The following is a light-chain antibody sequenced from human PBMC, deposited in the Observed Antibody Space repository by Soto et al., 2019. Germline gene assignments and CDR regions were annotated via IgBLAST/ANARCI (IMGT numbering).Light chain of an antibody. V-gene: IGKV2-24*01. CDR2: KVS. J-gene: IGKJ1*01. CDR3: MQFSHFPQT. Sequence: DIVLTQTPLSSPVTLGQPASISCRSSHSLVYSDGNTYLSWLQQRPGQPPRLLIYKVSNRFSRDPARFSGSGAGTDFTLKISRVEAEDFWVYYCMQFSHFPQTFDQGTKVDIK. CDR1: HSLVYSDGNTY.